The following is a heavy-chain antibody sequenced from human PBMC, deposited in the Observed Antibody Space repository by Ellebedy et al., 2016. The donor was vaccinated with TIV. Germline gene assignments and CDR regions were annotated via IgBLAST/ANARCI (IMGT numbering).Heavy chain of an antibody. CDR1: GFTFTNYA. CDR3: ARDSRVTTSYYYYGMDV. Sequence: PGGSLRLSCAASGFTFTNYAVHWVRQAPGMGLGWVAHISYDRIIKAYADSVKGRFTISRDDSKNTLYLQMNSLRAEDTALYYCARDSRVTTSYYYYGMDVWGQGTTVTVSS. CDR2: ISYDRIIK. V-gene: IGHV3-30-3*01. J-gene: IGHJ6*02. D-gene: IGHD4-17*01.